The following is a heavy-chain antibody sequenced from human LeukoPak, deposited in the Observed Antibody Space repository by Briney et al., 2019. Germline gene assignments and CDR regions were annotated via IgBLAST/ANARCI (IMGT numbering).Heavy chain of an antibody. CDR3: AKDGRITMVRGVIGLSNPGDY. V-gene: IGHV3-23*01. Sequence: PGGSLRLSCAASGFTFSSYGMSWVRQTLGKGLEWVSSISSSSSYIYYADSVKGRFTISRDNSKNTLYLQMNSLRAEDTAVYYCAKDGRITMVRGVIGLSNPGDYWGQGTLVTVSS. D-gene: IGHD3-10*01. CDR1: GFTFSSYG. CDR2: ISSSSSYI. J-gene: IGHJ4*02.